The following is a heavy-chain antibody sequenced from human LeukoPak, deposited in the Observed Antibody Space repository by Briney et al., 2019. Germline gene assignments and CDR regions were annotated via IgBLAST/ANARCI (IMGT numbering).Heavy chain of an antibody. V-gene: IGHV4-34*01. J-gene: IGHJ5*02. CDR2: INHSGST. CDR3: ARGITGHNWFDP. Sequence: SETLSLTCAVYGGSFSGYCWSWIRQPPGKGLEWIGEINHSGSTNYNPSLKSRVTISVDTSKNQFSLKLSSVTAADTAVYYCARGITGHNWFDPWGQGTLVTVSS. CDR1: GGSFSGYC. D-gene: IGHD1-20*01.